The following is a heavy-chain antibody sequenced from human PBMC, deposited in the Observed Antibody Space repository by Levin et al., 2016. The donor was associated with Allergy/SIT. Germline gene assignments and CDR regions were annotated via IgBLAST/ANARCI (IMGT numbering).Heavy chain of an antibody. CDR2: IYPGDSDT. CDR3: ARQGPPSGWDHQTHDAFDI. V-gene: IGHV5-51*01. CDR1: GYSFTSYW. D-gene: IGHD6-19*01. J-gene: IGHJ3*02. Sequence: GESLKISCKGSGYSFTSYWIGWVRQMPGKGLEWMGIIYPGDSDTRYSPSFQGQVTISADKSISTAYLQWSSLKASDTAMYYCARQGPPSGWDHQTHDAFDIWGQGTMVTVSS.